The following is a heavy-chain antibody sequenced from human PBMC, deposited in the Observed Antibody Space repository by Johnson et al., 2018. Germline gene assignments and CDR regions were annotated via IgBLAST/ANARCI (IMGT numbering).Heavy chain of an antibody. CDR1: GFIFSNYA. V-gene: IGHV3-30-3*01. Sequence: QVQLVESGGGVVQPGRSLRLSCAASGFIFSNYAMHWVRSAPGKGLEWVALMAYDGSNQYYTDSVKGRFTISRDNSKNTLYLQMNSLRAEDTAVYYCAKDHWELLLDYWGQGTLVTVSS. D-gene: IGHD1-26*01. J-gene: IGHJ4*02. CDR3: AKDHWELLLDY. CDR2: MAYDGSNQ.